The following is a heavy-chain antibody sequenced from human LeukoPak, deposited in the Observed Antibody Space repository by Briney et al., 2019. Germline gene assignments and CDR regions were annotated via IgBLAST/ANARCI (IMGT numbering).Heavy chain of an antibody. CDR1: GFTLGDHA. J-gene: IGHJ6*02. Sequence: PGGSLRLSCRGSGFTLGDHAMSWVRQPPGKGLEWVGFIRSNFYRVTKEYAASVQGRFTLSRDDSKNIVYLQMNSLKIEDTGVYYCARGPIELWIHNGMDVWGQGTTVTVSS. CDR2: IRSNFYRVTK. D-gene: IGHD3-16*01. V-gene: IGHV3-49*04. CDR3: ARGPIELWIHNGMDV.